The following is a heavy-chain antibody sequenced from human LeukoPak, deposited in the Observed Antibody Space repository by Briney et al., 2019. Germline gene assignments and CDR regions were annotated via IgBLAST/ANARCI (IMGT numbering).Heavy chain of an antibody. Sequence: PSQTLSLTCTVSGDSISNDNYFWSWIRQPAGKGLEWIGRIYTGGGTLYNPSLKSRVTISVDTSKNQFSLKLSSVTAADTAVYYCARIYSGSPRDYWGQGTLVTVSS. D-gene: IGHD1-26*01. V-gene: IGHV4-61*02. CDR1: GDSISNDNYF. J-gene: IGHJ4*02. CDR3: ARIYSGSPRDY. CDR2: IYTGGGT.